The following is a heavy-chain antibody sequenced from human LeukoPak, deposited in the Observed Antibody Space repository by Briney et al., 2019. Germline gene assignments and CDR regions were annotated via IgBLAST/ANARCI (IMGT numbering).Heavy chain of an antibody. Sequence: GGSLRLSCAASGFTFSSYSMNWVRQAPGKGLEWVSYISSSSSTIYYADSVKGRFTISRDNAKNSLYLQMNSLRAEDTAVYYCARDPGYCSGGSCLWGQGTLVTVSS. CDR2: ISSSSSTI. D-gene: IGHD2-15*01. CDR1: GFTFSSYS. V-gene: IGHV3-48*01. J-gene: IGHJ4*02. CDR3: ARDPGYCSGGSCL.